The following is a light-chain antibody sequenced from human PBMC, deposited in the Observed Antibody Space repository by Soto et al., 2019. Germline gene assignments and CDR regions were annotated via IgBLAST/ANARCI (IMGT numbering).Light chain of an antibody. Sequence: EIVLTQSPATLSLSPGERATLSCRASQSVRSYLAWYQQKPGQAPRLLIYDASNRATGIPARFSGSGSGTDFTLTFSSLEPEDFALYYCQQRSNWPITFGQGTRLEIK. CDR1: QSVRSY. V-gene: IGKV3-11*01. CDR3: QQRSNWPIT. CDR2: DAS. J-gene: IGKJ5*01.